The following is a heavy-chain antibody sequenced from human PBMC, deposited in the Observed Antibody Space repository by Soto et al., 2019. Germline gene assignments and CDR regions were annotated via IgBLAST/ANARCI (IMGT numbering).Heavy chain of an antibody. CDR2: ISSSSSYI. D-gene: IGHD3-16*01. Sequence: TGGSLRLSCAASGFTFSSYSMNWVRQAPGKGLEWVSSISSSSSYIYYADSVKGRFTISRDNAKSSLYLQMNSLRAEDTAVYYCARDATVITFGGVPGYYYYGMDVWGQGTTVTVSS. J-gene: IGHJ6*02. V-gene: IGHV3-21*01. CDR3: ARDATVITFGGVPGYYYYGMDV. CDR1: GFTFSSYS.